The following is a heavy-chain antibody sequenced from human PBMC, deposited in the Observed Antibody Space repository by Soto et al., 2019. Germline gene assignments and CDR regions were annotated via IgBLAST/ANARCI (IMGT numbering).Heavy chain of an antibody. CDR2: IIPIFGTA. V-gene: IGHV1-69*13. Sequence: VKVSCKASGGTFSSYAISWVRQAPGQGLEWMGGIIPIFGTANYAQKFQGRVTITADESTSTAYMELSSLRSEDTAVYYCARVKRSYSSSWYGYFDYWGQGTLVTVSS. J-gene: IGHJ4*02. D-gene: IGHD6-13*01. CDR1: GGTFSSYA. CDR3: ARVKRSYSSSWYGYFDY.